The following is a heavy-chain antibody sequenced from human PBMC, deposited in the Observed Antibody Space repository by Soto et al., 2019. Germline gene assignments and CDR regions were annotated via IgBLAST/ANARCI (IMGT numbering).Heavy chain of an antibody. V-gene: IGHV3-15*07. CDR2: IKSKTDGGTT. D-gene: IGHD3-22*01. J-gene: IGHJ4*02. CDR1: GFTFSNAW. Sequence: EVQLVESGGGLLKPGGSLRLSCAASGFTFSNAWMNWVRQAPGKGLEWVGRIKSKTDGGTTDYAAPVKGRFTISRDDSKNTLYLQINSLKTEDTAVYYCTTDPVTMIVVVPSSGWGQGTLVTVSS. CDR3: TTDPVTMIVVVPSSG.